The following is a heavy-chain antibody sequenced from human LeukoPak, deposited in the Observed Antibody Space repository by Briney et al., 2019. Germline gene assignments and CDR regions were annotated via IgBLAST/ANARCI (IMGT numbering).Heavy chain of an antibody. J-gene: IGHJ4*02. CDR1: GYTFTSYD. CDR2: MNPNSGNT. D-gene: IGHD3-22*01. Sequence: ASVKVSCKASGYTFTSYDINWVRQAPGQGLEWMGWMNPNSGNTNYAQKLQGRVTMTTDTSTSTAYMELRSLRSDDTAVYYCARDLYDSSGYSRPRDYWGQGTLVTVSS. CDR3: ARDLYDSSGYSRPRDY. V-gene: IGHV1-18*01.